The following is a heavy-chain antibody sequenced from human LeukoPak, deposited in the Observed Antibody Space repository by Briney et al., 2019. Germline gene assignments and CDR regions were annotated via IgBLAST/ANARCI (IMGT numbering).Heavy chain of an antibody. J-gene: IGHJ4*02. CDR2: INTDGSGT. Sequence: GGSLRLSCAASGFTISNYWMHWVRQTPGKGLVWVSYINTDGSGTTYADSVKGRFTISRDNAKNSLYLQMNSLRAEDTAVYYCASYIVVVPAATYYFDYWGQGTLVTVSS. V-gene: IGHV3-74*01. CDR1: GFTISNYW. D-gene: IGHD2-2*01. CDR3: ASYIVVVPAATYYFDY.